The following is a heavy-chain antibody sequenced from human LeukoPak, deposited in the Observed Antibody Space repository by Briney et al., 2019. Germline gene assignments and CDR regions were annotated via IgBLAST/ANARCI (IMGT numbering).Heavy chain of an antibody. CDR2: INPNSGGT. V-gene: IGHV1-2*02. D-gene: IGHD3-10*01. CDR3: ARWGIRGGPAVVYFDY. J-gene: IGHJ4*02. CDR1: GYTFTGYY. Sequence: ASVKVSCKASGYTFTGYYMHWVRRAPGQGLEWMGWINPNSGGTNYAQKFQGRVTMTRDTSISTAYMELSRLRSDDTAVYYCARWGIRGGPAVVYFDYWGQGTLVTVSS.